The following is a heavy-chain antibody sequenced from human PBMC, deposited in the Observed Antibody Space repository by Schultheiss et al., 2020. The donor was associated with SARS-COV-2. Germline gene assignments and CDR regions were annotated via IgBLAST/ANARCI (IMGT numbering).Heavy chain of an antibody. D-gene: IGHD2-21*02. CDR1: GFTFSSYA. J-gene: IGHJ6*02. V-gene: IGHV3-30-3*01. CDR2: ISYDGSNK. CDR3: ARVVTLDYYYYYGMDV. Sequence: GGSLRLSCAASGFTFSSYAMSWVRQAPGKGLEWVAVISYDGSNKYYADSVKGRFTISRDNAKNTLYLQMNSLRAEDTAVYYCARVVTLDYYYYYGMDVWGQGTTVTVSS.